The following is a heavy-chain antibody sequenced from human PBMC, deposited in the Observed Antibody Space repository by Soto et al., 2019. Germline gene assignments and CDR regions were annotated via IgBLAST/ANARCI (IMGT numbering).Heavy chain of an antibody. CDR1: GFSLSTSGVG. D-gene: IGHD4-17*01. V-gene: IGHV2-5*02. J-gene: IGHJ3*02. Sequence: QITLKESGPTLVKPTQTLTLTCTFSGFSLSTSGVGVGWIRQPPGKALEWLALIYWDDDKRYSPSLKSRLTITKDTSKNQVVLTMTNMDPVDTAXXYXAXXXRDXXXXXXXRXXDXFDIWGQGTMVTVSS. CDR3: AXXXRDXXXXXXXRXXDXFDI. CDR2: IYWDDDK.